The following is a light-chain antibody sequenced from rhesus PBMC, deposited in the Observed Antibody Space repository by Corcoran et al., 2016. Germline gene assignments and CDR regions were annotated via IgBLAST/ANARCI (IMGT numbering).Light chain of an antibody. J-gene: IGLJ1*01. CDR3: SSYASTNTSI. V-gene: IGLV2-32*02. CDR2: EVS. CDR1: SSDIGGYNY. Sequence: QAALTQPRSVSGSPGQSVTLSCTGTSSDIGGYNYVSWYQQHPGTAPKLMIFEVSKRPSGVSDRFSGSKSGNTASLTISGLQAEDEADYYCSSYASTNTSIFGVGTRLTVL.